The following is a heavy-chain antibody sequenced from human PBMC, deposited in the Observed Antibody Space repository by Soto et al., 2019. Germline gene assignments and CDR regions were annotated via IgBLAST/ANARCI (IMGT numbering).Heavy chain of an antibody. J-gene: IGHJ4*02. V-gene: IGHV4-34*01. Sequence: SETLSLTCAVYGGSFSGYYWSWIRQPPGKGLEWIGEINHSGSTNYNPSLKSRITISVDTSKNQFSLKLSSVTAADTAVYYCARLKAVTDEYYFDYWGQGTLVTVSS. CDR1: GGSFSGYY. CDR2: INHSGST. CDR3: ARLKAVTDEYYFDY. D-gene: IGHD4-17*01.